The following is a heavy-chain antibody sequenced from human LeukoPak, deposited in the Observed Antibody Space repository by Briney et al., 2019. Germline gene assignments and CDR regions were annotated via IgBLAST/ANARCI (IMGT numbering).Heavy chain of an antibody. J-gene: IGHJ5*02. CDR1: GFTFDDYT. Sequence: GGSLRLSCAASGFTFDDYTMHWVRQAPGKGLEWASLISWDGGSTYYADSVKGRFTISRDNSKNSLYLQMNSLRTEDTALYYCAKDTFPGSGISSGFDPWGQGTLVTVSS. V-gene: IGHV3-43*01. CDR3: AKDTFPGSGISSGFDP. D-gene: IGHD3-10*01. CDR2: ISWDGGST.